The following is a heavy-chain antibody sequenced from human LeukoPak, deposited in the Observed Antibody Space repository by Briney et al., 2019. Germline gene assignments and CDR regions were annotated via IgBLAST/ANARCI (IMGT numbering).Heavy chain of an antibody. CDR1: GFTFRNYY. J-gene: IGHJ6*02. CDR3: AKTRLTTVTTYYGMDV. Sequence: GGSLRLSCVASGFTFRNYYMHWVRQAPGKGLEWVSAISGSGGSTYYADSVKGRFTISRDNSKNTLYLQMNSLRAEDTAVYYCAKTRLTTVTTYYGMDVWGQGTTVTVSS. CDR2: ISGSGGST. D-gene: IGHD4-17*01. V-gene: IGHV3-23*01.